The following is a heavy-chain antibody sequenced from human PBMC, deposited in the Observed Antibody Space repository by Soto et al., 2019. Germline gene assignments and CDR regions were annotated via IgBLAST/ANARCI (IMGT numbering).Heavy chain of an antibody. CDR2: IYYSGST. CDR3: ARGVSGWFGDYYYYGMDV. J-gene: IGHJ6*02. V-gene: IGHV4-59*01. D-gene: IGHD6-19*01. CDR1: GGSISSYY. Sequence: SETLSLTCTVSGGSISSYYWSWIRQPPGKGLEWIGYIYYSGSTNYNPSLKSRVTISVDTSKNQFSLKLSSVTAADTAVYYCARGVSGWFGDYYYYGMDVWGQGTKVTVSS.